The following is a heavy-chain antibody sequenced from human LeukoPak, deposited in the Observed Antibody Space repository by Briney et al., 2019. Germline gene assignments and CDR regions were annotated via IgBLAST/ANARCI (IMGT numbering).Heavy chain of an antibody. CDR1: GGSISSYY. CDR2: IYYSGST. CDR3: AIDQSKRFVY. D-gene: IGHD4-11*01. J-gene: IGHJ4*02. Sequence: PSETLSLTCTVSGGSISSYYWSWIRQPPGKGLEWIGYIYYSGSTNYNPSLKSRVTISVDTSRNQFSLKLSSVTAADTSVYFWAIDQSKRFVYWGQGTLVTVSS. V-gene: IGHV4-59*01.